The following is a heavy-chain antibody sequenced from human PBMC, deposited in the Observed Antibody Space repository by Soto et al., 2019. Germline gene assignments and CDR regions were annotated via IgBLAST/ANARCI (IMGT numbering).Heavy chain of an antibody. CDR3: ARAKQHDYGLRGPNMA. CDR1: GVSFSGYY. J-gene: IGHJ5*02. Sequence: ASETLSLTCAVYGVSFSGYYWSWIRQPPGKGLEWIGEINHSGSTNYNPSLKSRVTISVDTSKNQFSLKLSSVTAADTAVYYCARAKQHDYGLRGPNMAWGQGTLVTVSS. D-gene: IGHD4-17*01. V-gene: IGHV4-34*01. CDR2: INHSGST.